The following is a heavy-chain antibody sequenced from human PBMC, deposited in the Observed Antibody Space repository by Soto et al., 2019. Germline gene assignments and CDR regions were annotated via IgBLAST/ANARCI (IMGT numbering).Heavy chain of an antibody. Sequence: PSETLSLTCTVSGGSISSGDYYWSWIRQPPGKGLEWIGYIYYSGSTYYNPSLKSRVTISVDTSKNQFSLKLSSVTAEDTAVYYCARLYYAILTGYRPYYFDYWGQGTMVIVSS. CDR3: ARLYYAILTGYRPYYFDY. V-gene: IGHV4-30-4*01. CDR1: GGSISSGDYY. D-gene: IGHD3-9*01. CDR2: IYYSGST. J-gene: IGHJ4*02.